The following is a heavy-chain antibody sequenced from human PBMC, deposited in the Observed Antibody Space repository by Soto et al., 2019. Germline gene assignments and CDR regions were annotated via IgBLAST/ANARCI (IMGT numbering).Heavy chain of an antibody. CDR2: TYYRSKWYN. D-gene: IGHD3-3*01. CDR3: ARAGGATFGVVTSYYYYYYGMDV. Sequence: SQTLSLTCAISGDSVSSNSAAWNWIRQSPSRGLEWLVRTYYRSKWYNDYAVSVKSRITINPDTSKNQFSLQLNSVTPEDKAVYYCARAGGATFGVVTSYYYYYYGMDVWGQGTTVTVSS. V-gene: IGHV6-1*01. J-gene: IGHJ6*02. CDR1: GDSVSSNSAA.